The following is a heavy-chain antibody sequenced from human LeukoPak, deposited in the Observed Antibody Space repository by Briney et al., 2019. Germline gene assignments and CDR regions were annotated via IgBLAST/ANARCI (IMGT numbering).Heavy chain of an antibody. CDR1: GVTFSSYG. CDR2: IWYDGSNK. J-gene: IGHJ5*02. D-gene: IGHD2-2*01. Sequence: PGGSLRLSRAAPGVTFSSYGLHWVRQAPGKGLEWVAVIWYDGSNKYYADSVKGRFTISRDNSKNTLYLQMNSLRADDTAVYYCAKGASERASLNWFDPWGQGTLVTVSS. CDR3: AKGASERASLNWFDP. V-gene: IGHV3-30*02.